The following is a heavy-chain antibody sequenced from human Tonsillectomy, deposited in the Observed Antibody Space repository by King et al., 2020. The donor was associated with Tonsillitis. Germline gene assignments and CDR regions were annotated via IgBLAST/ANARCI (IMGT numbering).Heavy chain of an antibody. V-gene: IGHV4-39*01. J-gene: IGHJ5*02. CDR2: VYVSGTT. Sequence: QLQESGPGLVKPSETLSLTCTVSGDSISSDSYYWGWIRQPPGKGLEWIGSVYVSGTTDYNPSLKSRVTISVDTSKNQFSLRLSSVTAADTAVYYCARHYCDFWSGDYKRLNWFDPWGQGTPVTVSS. D-gene: IGHD3-3*01. CDR1: GDSISSDSYY. CDR3: ARHYCDFWSGDYKRLNWFDP.